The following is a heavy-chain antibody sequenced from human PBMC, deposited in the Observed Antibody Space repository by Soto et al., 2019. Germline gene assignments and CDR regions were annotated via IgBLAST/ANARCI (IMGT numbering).Heavy chain of an antibody. Sequence: EVQLLESGGGLVQPGGSLRLSCAASRFTFSSYAMCWVRQAPGKGLEWVSSISVSGGSTYYADSVKGRFTISRDNSKNTPYLDMDSLRAEETAVYYCAKDGYSITRNKPLDYWGQGTLVTVSS. D-gene: IGHD2-2*01. V-gene: IGHV3-23*01. CDR1: RFTFSSYA. CDR2: ISVSGGST. J-gene: IGHJ4*02. CDR3: AKDGYSITRNKPLDY.